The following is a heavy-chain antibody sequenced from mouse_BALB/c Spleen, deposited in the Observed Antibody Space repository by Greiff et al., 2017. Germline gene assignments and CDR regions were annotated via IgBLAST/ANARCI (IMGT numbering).Heavy chain of an antibody. CDR3: ARPPLIRQAWFAY. V-gene: IGHV5-9-3*01. J-gene: IGHJ3*01. CDR1: GFTFSSYA. Sequence: EVQLVESGGGLVKPGGSLKLSCAASGFTFSSYAMSWVRQTPEKRLEWVATISSGGSYTYYPDSVKGRFTISRDNAKNTLYLQMSSLRSEDTAMYYCARPPLIRQAWFAYWGQGTLVTVSA. CDR2: ISSGGSYT. D-gene: IGHD1-2*01.